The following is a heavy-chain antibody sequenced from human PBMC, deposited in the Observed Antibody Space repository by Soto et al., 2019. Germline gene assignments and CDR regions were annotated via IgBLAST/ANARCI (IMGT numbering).Heavy chain of an antibody. V-gene: IGHV4-39*01. CDR1: GGSVTNSSYY. CDR2: VYYRGRS. CDR3: VSQRTTVITPAYFDY. J-gene: IGHJ4*02. Sequence: SETRSLTCTVSGGSVTNSSYYWGWIRQSPGKGLEWIGSVYYRGRSYSKSSVKSRVTISVDTSKNQFSLNLNSVTASDTAVYFCVSQRTTVITPAYFDYCDPGALATVSS. D-gene: IGHD4-4*01.